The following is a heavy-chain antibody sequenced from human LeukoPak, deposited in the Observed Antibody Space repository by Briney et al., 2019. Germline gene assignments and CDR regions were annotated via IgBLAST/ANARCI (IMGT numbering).Heavy chain of an antibody. Sequence: GGSLRLSCAASGFPFSAYEMNWVRQAPGQGLEWFSYISTSGSSIYYADSVKGRFTISRDNAKNSLNLQMNSLRAEDTAVYYCARGTLYYGSENYDYWGQGTLVTVSS. D-gene: IGHD3-10*01. V-gene: IGHV3-48*03. CDR2: ISTSGSSI. CDR3: ARGTLYYGSENYDY. J-gene: IGHJ4*02. CDR1: GFPFSAYE.